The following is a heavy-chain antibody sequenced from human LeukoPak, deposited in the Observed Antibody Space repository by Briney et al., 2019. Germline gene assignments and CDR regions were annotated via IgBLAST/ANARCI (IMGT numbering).Heavy chain of an antibody. Sequence: GGSLRLSCAASGFTFSSYAMHWVRQAPGKGLDRVAVISYDGSNKYYADSVKGRFTISRDNSKNTLYLQMNSLRAEDTAVYYCARDWGNYYDSSGYYYLNWFDPWGQGTLVTVSS. V-gene: IGHV3-30-3*01. D-gene: IGHD3-22*01. J-gene: IGHJ5*02. CDR1: GFTFSSYA. CDR2: ISYDGSNK. CDR3: ARDWGNYYDSSGYYYLNWFDP.